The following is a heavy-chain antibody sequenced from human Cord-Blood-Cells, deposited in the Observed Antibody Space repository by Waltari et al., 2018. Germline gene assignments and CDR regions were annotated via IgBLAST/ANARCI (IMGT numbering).Heavy chain of an antibody. CDR2: INQRGST. V-gene: IGHV4-34*01. CDR3: ARLCSSREDY. J-gene: IGHJ4*02. D-gene: IGHD6-6*01. CDR1: GGSFSGYY. Sequence: QVQLQQWGAGLLKPSETLSLTCAVYGGSFSGYYWSWISQPPGKGLEWNGEINQRGSTNYNPSLKSRVAISVDTSKNQCSRKLSSVTAADTAVYYCARLCSSREDYWGQGTLVTVSS.